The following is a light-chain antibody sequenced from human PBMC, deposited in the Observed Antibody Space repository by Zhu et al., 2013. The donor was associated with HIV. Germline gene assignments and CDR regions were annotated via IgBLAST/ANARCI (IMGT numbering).Light chain of an antibody. Sequence: EILLTQSPGTLSLSPGERATLSCRASHTITSNYLAWYQQKPGQAPKLLIYGASSRATGIPDRFSGFGSGTDFTLTISRLEPEDFAVYFCQQFDNSPWTFGQGTKVESK. J-gene: IGKJ1*01. CDR3: QQFDNSPWT. CDR1: HTITSNY. V-gene: IGKV3-20*01. CDR2: GAS.